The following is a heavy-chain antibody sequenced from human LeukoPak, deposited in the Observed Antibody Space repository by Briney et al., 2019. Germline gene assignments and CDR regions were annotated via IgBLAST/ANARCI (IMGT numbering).Heavy chain of an antibody. CDR2: MYNSGST. CDR1: GGSIRSDY. Sequence: SETLSLTCTVSGGSIRSDYWSWIRQPPGKGLEWIGYMYNSGSTNYNPSLKSRVTISVDTSKNQFSLTLYSVTAADTAVYYCARRATAGLPRDYWGQGTLVTVSS. J-gene: IGHJ4*02. V-gene: IGHV4-59*01. CDR3: ARRATAGLPRDY. D-gene: IGHD6-19*01.